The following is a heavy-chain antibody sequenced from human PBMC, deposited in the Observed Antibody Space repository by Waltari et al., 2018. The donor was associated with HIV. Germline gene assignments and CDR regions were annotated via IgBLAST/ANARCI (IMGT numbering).Heavy chain of an antibody. V-gene: IGHV5-51*03. CDR1: GYPFTSYW. CDR3: ARRRGYDWDY. Sequence: EVQLVQSGAEVKKTGESLKISCKASGYPFTSYWIGWVRQMPGKGLEWMGIIYPGDSETRYSPSFQGQVSISGDKSFNIAYLQWSSLKASDTAVYYCARRRGYDWDYWGQGTLVTVS. CDR2: IYPGDSET. J-gene: IGHJ4*02. D-gene: IGHD5-12*01.